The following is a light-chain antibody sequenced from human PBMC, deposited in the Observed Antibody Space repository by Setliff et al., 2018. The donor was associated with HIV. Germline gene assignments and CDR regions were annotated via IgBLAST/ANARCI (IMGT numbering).Light chain of an antibody. J-gene: IGLJ3*02. CDR1: SSDVGDYSY. V-gene: IGLV2-8*01. CDR3: SSYTSSSTWV. CDR2: DVD. Sequence: QSVLTQPPSASGSPGQSVTISCTGSSSDVGDYSYVSWYQQHPGKAPKVIIYDVDKRPSGVPERFSASRSGTTASLTISGLQADDEADYYCSSYTSSSTWVFGGGTKVTVL.